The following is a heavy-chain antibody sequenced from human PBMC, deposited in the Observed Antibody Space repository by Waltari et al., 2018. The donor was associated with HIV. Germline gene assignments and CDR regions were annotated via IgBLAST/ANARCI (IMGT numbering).Heavy chain of an antibody. V-gene: IGHV4-34*02. J-gene: IGHJ4*02. D-gene: IGHD2-8*02. CDR2: INHRGSN. Sequence: QVQLQQWGAGLLKPSDTLSLTCAVYTASFSDYYWTWIRQIPGKRLEWIGEINHRGSNDYNPSLKSRVTMSSDMAKRQCSMRLKSVVAADTALYFCAGGRDSREQRLVAGFDFWGRGTLVTVSS. CDR1: TASFSDYY. CDR3: AGGRDSREQRLVAGFDF.